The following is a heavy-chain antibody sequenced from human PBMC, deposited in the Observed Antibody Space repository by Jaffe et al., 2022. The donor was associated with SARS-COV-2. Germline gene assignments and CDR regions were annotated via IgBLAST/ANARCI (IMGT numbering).Heavy chain of an antibody. CDR3: ANEFWVGGGHRQYGMDV. D-gene: IGHD3-3*01. J-gene: IGHJ6*02. V-gene: IGHV1-3*04. CDR1: GYTSSVYV. CDR2: VNNDNGDT. Sequence: QVQLVQSGAEVRKPGASVKVSCKASGYTSSVYVIHWVRQAPGQGLEWMGWVNNDNGDTKCSQKLQARLSITRDIFARTAYMELSSLTSEDTAVYFCANEFWVGGGHRQYGMDVWGQGTTVTVSS.